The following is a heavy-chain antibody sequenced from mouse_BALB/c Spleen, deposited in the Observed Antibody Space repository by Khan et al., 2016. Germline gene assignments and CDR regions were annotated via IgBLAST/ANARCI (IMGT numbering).Heavy chain of an antibody. CDR2: IYPGDGDT. CDR3: ARGGYGNYVFAY. CDR1: GYTFTSYW. Sequence: QVRLQRSGAELARPGASVKLSCKASGYTFTSYWMQWVKQRPGQGLQWIGTIYPGDGDTRYTQKFKGTATLTADKSSSTAYMQLSSLASEDSAVHYGARGGYGNYVFAYWGQGTLVTVSA. J-gene: IGHJ3*01. V-gene: IGHV1-87*01. D-gene: IGHD2-1*01.